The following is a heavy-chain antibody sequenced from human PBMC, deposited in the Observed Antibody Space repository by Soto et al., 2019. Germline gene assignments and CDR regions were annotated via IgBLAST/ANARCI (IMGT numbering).Heavy chain of an antibody. CDR3: ARGNALDV. CDR2: TYYRSKWFH. J-gene: IGHJ3*01. Sequence: QGQLQHSGPGLVKPSQTLSLTCAISGDSVSSDITSWNWIRQSPSRGLEWLGRTYYRSKWFHDYAASVKSRITINPDPSTNQFSLELNSMTPEDTAVYYCARGNALDVWGPGTVVTVSS. CDR1: GDSVSSDITS. D-gene: IGHD3-10*01. V-gene: IGHV6-1*01.